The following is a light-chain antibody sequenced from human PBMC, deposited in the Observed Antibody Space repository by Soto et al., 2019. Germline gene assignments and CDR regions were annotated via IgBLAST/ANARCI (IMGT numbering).Light chain of an antibody. CDR2: GAS. CDR3: QQYGSSPLT. CDR1: QSLTAN. J-gene: IGKJ4*01. V-gene: IGKV3-20*01. Sequence: EIVLTQSPGTLSLYPGETAALSSWASQSLTANLAWYQQKPGQAPRPLIYGASTRAAGIPERFSGSGSGTEFTLTISGLEPEDVAVYFCQQYGSSPLTFGGGTKVEIK.